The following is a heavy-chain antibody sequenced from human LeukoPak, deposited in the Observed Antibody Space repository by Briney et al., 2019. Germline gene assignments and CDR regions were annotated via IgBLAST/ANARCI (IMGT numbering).Heavy chain of an antibody. CDR2: ISGSGGST. CDR1: GFTFSSYA. V-gene: IGHV3-23*01. D-gene: IGHD6-19*01. Sequence: GGSLRLSCAASGFTFSSYAMSWVRQAPGKGLEWVSGISGSGGSTYYADSVKGRFTIPRDNSKKTLHLQMNSLSAEDTAVYYCAKGVAGLLPNFDYWGQGTLVTVSS. CDR3: AKGVAGLLPNFDY. J-gene: IGHJ4*02.